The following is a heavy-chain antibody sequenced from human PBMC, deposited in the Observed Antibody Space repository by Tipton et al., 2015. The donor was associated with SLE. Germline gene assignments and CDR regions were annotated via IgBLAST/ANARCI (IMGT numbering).Heavy chain of an antibody. CDR1: GGSISSYY. CDR3: AREDFWSSRAWFDP. D-gene: IGHD3-3*01. J-gene: IGHJ5*02. CDR2: IYYSGST. Sequence: TLSLTCTVSGGSISSYYWSWIRQPPGKGLEWIGDIYYSGSTNYNPSLKSRVTISVDTSKNQFSLKLSSVTAAGTAVYYCAREDFWSSRAWFDPWGQGTLVTVSS. V-gene: IGHV4-59*01.